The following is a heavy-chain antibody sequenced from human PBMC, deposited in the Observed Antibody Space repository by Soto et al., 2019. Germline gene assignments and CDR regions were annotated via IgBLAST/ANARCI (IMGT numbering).Heavy chain of an antibody. J-gene: IGHJ4*02. CDR2: INAGNGNT. CDR1: GYTFTSYA. CDR3: ARNGVGTYHFDY. Sequence: QVQLVQSGAEVKKPGASVKVSCEASGYTFTSYAMQWVRQAPGQRLEWMGWINAGNGNTKYSQEFQGRVTITRDTSASTAYMELSSLRSEDTAVYDCARNGVGTYHFDYWGQGTLVTVSS. V-gene: IGHV1-3*01. D-gene: IGHD1-1*01.